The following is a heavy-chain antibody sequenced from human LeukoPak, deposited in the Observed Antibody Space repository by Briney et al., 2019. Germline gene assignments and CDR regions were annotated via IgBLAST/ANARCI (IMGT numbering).Heavy chain of an antibody. CDR3: ARDTTGYSSGWFSY. Sequence: GGSLRLSCAASGFTFSSYAMHWVRQAPGKGLEYVSAISSNGGSTYYANSVKGRFTISRDNSKNTLYLQMGSLRAEDMAVYYCARDTTGYSSGWFSYWGQGTLVTVSS. D-gene: IGHD6-19*01. J-gene: IGHJ4*02. CDR2: ISSNGGST. CDR1: GFTFSSYA. V-gene: IGHV3-64*01.